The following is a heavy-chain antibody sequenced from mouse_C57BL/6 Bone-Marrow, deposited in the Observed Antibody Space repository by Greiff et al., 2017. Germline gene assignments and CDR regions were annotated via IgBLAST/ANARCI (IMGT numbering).Heavy chain of an antibody. J-gene: IGHJ4*01. CDR1: GFSLTSYG. CDR2: IWSGGST. Sequence: VQLVESGPGLVQPSPCLSISCTVSGFSLTSYGVHWVRQSPGKGLEWLGVIWSGGSTDYNAAFISRLIISKDKSKIQVFFKMNSLQADDTAIYYCAASYYGSLYAMDYWGQGTSVTVSS. D-gene: IGHD1-1*01. CDR3: AASYYGSLYAMDY. V-gene: IGHV2-2*01.